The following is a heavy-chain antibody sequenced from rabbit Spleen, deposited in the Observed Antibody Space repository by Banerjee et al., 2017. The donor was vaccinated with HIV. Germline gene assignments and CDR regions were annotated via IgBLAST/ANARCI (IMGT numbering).Heavy chain of an antibody. Sequence: QSLEESGGDLGKPGASLTLTYTASGFTLSSYYYMCWVRQAPGKGLEWIGCIYTGGSGGIYYASWARGRLTISKTSSTTVTLQMTSLTAADTATYFCGRSSNAGYAGYGYGSNLWGPGTLVTVS. D-gene: IGHD7-1*01. CDR3: GRSSNAGYAGYGYGSNL. CDR2: IYTGGSGGI. J-gene: IGHJ4*01. V-gene: IGHV1S40*01. CDR1: GFTLSSYYY.